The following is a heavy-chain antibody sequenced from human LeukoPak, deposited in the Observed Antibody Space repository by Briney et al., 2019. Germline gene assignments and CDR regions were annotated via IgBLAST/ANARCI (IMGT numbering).Heavy chain of an antibody. Sequence: PGGFLRLSCAASGFTFSSYAMSWVRLAPGKGLEWVSAISGSGSSTYYADSVKGRFTISRDNSKNTLYLQMNSLRAEDTAVYYCAKDIVVVPAAMGTNFDYWGQGTLVTVSS. D-gene: IGHD2-2*01. CDR2: ISGSGSST. J-gene: IGHJ4*02. CDR1: GFTFSSYA. V-gene: IGHV3-23*01. CDR3: AKDIVVVPAAMGTNFDY.